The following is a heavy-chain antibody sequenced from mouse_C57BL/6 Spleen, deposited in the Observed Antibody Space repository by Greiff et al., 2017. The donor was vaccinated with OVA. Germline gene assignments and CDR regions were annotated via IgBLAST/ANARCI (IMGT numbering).Heavy chain of an antibody. Sequence: EVQLVESGGGLVQPGGSLSLSCAASGFTFTDYYMRWVRQPPGKALEWMGFISNKANGYTTEYSASVKGRFTISRDKSHSIVYLQMNALRDEDSATYYCARLGYYDNDGFAYWGTGTLVTVSA. CDR1: GFTFTDYY. CDR2: ISNKANGYTT. J-gene: IGHJ3*01. D-gene: IGHD2-4*01. CDR3: ARLGYYDNDGFAY. V-gene: IGHV7-3*01.